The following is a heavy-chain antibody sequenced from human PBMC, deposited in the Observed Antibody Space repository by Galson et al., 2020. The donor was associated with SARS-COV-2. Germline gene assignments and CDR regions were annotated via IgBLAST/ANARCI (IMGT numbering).Heavy chain of an antibody. CDR1: GFSFKTYG. CDR3: VKGSGYYRPDMDV. J-gene: IGHJ6*02. D-gene: IGHD3-3*01. V-gene: IGHV3-30*18. CDR2: ISYDGSDQ. Sequence: GESLKISCAASGFSFKTYGMHWVRQAPGKGLEWVALISYDGSDQDYADSVKGRFTISKDNSKNTLYLQMNSLRPDDTAVYYCVKGSGYYRPDMDVWGQGTTVTVSS.